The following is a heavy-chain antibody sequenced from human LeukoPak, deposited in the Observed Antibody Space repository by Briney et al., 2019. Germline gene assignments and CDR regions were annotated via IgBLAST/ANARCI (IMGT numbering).Heavy chain of an antibody. D-gene: IGHD2-2*01. J-gene: IGHJ6*02. CDR2: INAGNGNT. Sequence: GASVKVSCKASGYTFTSYAMHWVRQAPGQRLEWMGWINAGNGNTKYSQKFQGRVTITRDTSAGTAYMELSSLRSEDTAVYYCARAWVGYCSSTSCSYYYYYGMDVWGQGTTVTVSS. CDR1: GYTFTSYA. V-gene: IGHV1-3*01. CDR3: ARAWVGYCSSTSCSYYYYYGMDV.